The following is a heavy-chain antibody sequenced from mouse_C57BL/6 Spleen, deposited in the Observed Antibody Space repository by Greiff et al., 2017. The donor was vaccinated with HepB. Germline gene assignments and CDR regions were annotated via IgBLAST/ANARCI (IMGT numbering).Heavy chain of an antibody. V-gene: IGHV5-6*02. CDR2: ISSGGSYT. CDR1: GFTFSSYG. D-gene: IGHD2-1*01. CDR3: ARRTIYYGNYFDY. Sequence: EVNVVESGGDLVKPGGSLKLSCAASGFTFSSYGMSWVRQTPDKRLEWVATISSGGSYTYYPDSVKGRFTISRDNAKNTLYLQMSSLKSEDTAMYYCARRTIYYGNYFDYWGQGTTLTVSS. J-gene: IGHJ2*01.